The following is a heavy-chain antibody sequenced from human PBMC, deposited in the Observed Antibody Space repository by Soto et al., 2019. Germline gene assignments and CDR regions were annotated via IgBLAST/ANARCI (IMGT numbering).Heavy chain of an antibody. Sequence: GGSLRLSCAASGFTFSNYGMYWVRQAPGKGLEWVAVIWYDGTTKYYTDSVKGRFTISRDNSKNTLYLQMNSLRAEDTAVYYCARGRGTYYFDSSGLGDAFDIWGQGTMVTVSS. CDR3: ARGRGTYYFDSSGLGDAFDI. J-gene: IGHJ3*02. V-gene: IGHV3-33*01. CDR1: GFTFSNYG. D-gene: IGHD3-22*01. CDR2: IWYDGTTK.